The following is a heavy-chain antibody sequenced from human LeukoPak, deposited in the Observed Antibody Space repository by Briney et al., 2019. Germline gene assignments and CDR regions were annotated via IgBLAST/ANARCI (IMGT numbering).Heavy chain of an antibody. J-gene: IGHJ6*02. V-gene: IGHV3-30*18. CDR3: AKATYYYDISSYLSFGMDV. CDR1: GFTFSSYG. D-gene: IGHD3-22*01. Sequence: GRSLRLSCASSGFTFSSYGMHWVRQAPGKGLEWVAFISYDGSNKHYADFVKGRFTISRDNSKNTLYLRMNSLRAEDTAVYYCAKATYYYDISSYLSFGMDVWGQGTTATVSS. CDR2: ISYDGSNK.